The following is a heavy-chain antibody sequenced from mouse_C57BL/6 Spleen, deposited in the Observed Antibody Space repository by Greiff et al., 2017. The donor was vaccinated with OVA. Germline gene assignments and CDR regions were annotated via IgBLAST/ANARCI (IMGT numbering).Heavy chain of an antibody. CDR1: GFNIKNTS. V-gene: IGHV14-3*01. J-gene: IGHJ4*01. Sequence: VQLKESVAELVRPGASVKLSCTASGFNIKNTSIHWVKQRPEQGLEWIGRIDPANGNTKYAPKFQGKATLTADTSSNTAYLQLSSLTSEDTAIYYRADDYEGDYAMDYWGQGTSVTVSS. D-gene: IGHD2-4*01. CDR3: ADDYEGDYAMDY. CDR2: IDPANGNT.